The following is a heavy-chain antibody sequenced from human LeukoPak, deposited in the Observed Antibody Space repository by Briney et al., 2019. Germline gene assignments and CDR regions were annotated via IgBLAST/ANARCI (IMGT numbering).Heavy chain of an antibody. Sequence: PSETLSLTCTVSGGSISSYYWSWIRQPPGKGLEWIGYIYYGGSADYNPYLKSRVTISVDTSKNQFSLKLNSVTAADTTVYYCARGTRYYYGPGSYSLSDWFDPWGQGTLVTVSS. V-gene: IGHV4-59*12. D-gene: IGHD3-10*01. CDR1: GGSISSYY. CDR3: ARGTRYYYGPGSYSLSDWFDP. J-gene: IGHJ5*02. CDR2: IYYGGSA.